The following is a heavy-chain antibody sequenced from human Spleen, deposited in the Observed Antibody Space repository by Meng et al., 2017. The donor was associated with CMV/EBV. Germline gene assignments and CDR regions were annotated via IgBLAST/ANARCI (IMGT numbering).Heavy chain of an antibody. J-gene: IGHJ6*02. D-gene: IGHD5-18*01. V-gene: IGHV5-51*01. CDR1: GYSFTSYW. Sequence: GESLKISCKGSGYSFTSYWNGWVRQMPGKGLEWMGIIYPGDSDTRYSTSFQGQVTISADKSISTAYLQWSSLKASDTAMYYCARRSARRYSYGYYYYYGMDVWGQGTTVTVSS. CDR3: ARRSARRYSYGYYYYYGMDV. CDR2: IYPGDSDT.